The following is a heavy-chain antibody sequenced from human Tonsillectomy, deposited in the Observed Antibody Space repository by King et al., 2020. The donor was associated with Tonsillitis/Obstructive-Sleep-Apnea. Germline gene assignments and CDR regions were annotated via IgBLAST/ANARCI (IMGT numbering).Heavy chain of an antibody. CDR1: GGSISSGGYS. D-gene: IGHD4-17*01. CDR3: ARVREGPGDLGGNWFDP. J-gene: IGHJ5*02. V-gene: IGHV4-30-2*01. Sequence: LQLQESGSGLVKPSQTLSLTCAVSGGSISSGGYSWSWIRQPPGKGLEYIGYIYHSGSTYYNPSLKSRVTISVDRSKNQFSLKLSSVTAADTAVYYCARVREGPGDLGGNWFDPWGQGTLVTVSS. CDR2: IYHSGST.